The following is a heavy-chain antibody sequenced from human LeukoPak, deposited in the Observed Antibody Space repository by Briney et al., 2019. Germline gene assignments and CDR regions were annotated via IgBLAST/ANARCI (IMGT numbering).Heavy chain of an antibody. Sequence: GGSLRLSCAASGFTFGDYGMHWVRQAPGKGLEWVAFIRYDGNNKYYADSVKGRFTISRDNSKNTLYLQVNSLRPEDTAVYYCAKGGSKFCSSSGCYKDDWGQGTLVTVSP. V-gene: IGHV3-30*02. CDR3: AKGGSKFCSSSGCYKDD. CDR1: GFTFGDYG. D-gene: IGHD2-2*02. J-gene: IGHJ4*02. CDR2: IRYDGNNK.